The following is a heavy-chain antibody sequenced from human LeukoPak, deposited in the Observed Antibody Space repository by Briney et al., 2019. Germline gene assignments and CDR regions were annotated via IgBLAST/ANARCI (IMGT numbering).Heavy chain of an antibody. CDR3: ARDHSSGYPY. J-gene: IGHJ4*02. D-gene: IGHD3-22*01. Sequence: SVKVSCKASGGTFSSYAISWVRQAPGQGLEWMGRIIPILGIANYAQKFQGRVTITADKSTSTAYMELSSLRTEDTAVYYCARDHSSGYPYWGQGTLVTVSS. V-gene: IGHV1-69*04. CDR1: GGTFSSYA. CDR2: IIPILGIA.